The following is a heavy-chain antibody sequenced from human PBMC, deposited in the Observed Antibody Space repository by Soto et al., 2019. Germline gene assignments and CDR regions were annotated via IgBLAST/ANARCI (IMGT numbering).Heavy chain of an antibody. CDR1: GYTFAGYY. D-gene: IGHD1-26*01. Sequence: ASVKVSCKASGYTFAGYYMHWVRQAPGQGLEWMGWINPNSGGTNYAQKFQGKVTMTRETSISTAYMELSRLRSDDTPVYYCARDVRKSYPFDYWGQGALVTVSS. CDR2: INPNSGGT. CDR3: ARDVRKSYPFDY. J-gene: IGHJ4*02. V-gene: IGHV1-2*02.